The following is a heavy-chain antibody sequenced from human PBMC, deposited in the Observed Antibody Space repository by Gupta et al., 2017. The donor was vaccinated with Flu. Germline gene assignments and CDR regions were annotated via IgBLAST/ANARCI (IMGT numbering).Heavy chain of an antibody. V-gene: IGHV4-34*01. D-gene: IGHD2-2*01. CDR1: GGSFSGYF. J-gene: IGHJ3*01. CDR2: IDHRGNT. CDR3: ARIQNPYFGWEPPAIGAFDV. Sequence: QVRLQQWGAGLLKPSETLSLTCAVYGGSFSGYFWTWIRQPPGKGPEWIAEIDHRGNTHYTPSIKRRGTTAVDTSKSQFSLKRKSVTAAETAMYYWARIQNPYFGWEPPAIGAFDVWGQGTMVSVSS.